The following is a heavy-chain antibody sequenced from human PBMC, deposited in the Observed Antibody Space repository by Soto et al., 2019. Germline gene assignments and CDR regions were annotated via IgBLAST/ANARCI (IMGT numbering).Heavy chain of an antibody. D-gene: IGHD2-2*01. V-gene: IGHV5-51*01. Sequence: PLKICCKGSEYSFTSYWSGRVRQMPRKGLEWMGIIYPGDADTRYSPSFQGQVTISADKSISTAYLQWSSLKASDTAVYYCARAYASYGYYYYYFMEVWGKGTTVTVSS. CDR1: EYSFTSYW. CDR2: IYPGDADT. CDR3: ARAYASYGYYYYYFMEV. J-gene: IGHJ6*03.